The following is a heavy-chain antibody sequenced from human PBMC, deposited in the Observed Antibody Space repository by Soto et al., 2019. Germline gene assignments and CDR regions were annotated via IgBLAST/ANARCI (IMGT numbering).Heavy chain of an antibody. CDR1: AGSISSHY. D-gene: IGHD3-9*01. CDR2: IYASGST. J-gene: IGHJ6*02. CDR3: ARDGLDWSIEGLDV. V-gene: IGHV4-4*07. Sequence: LSLTCTVSAGSISSHYWSWIRQPVGKGLEWIGHIYASGSTNYNPSLKNRVTMSVDTSKSQFSLRLKSVTAADTAVYYCARDGLDWSIEGLDVWGRGTTVTVSS.